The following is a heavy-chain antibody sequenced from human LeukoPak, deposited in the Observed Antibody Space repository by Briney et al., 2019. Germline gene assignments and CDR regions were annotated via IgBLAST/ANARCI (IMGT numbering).Heavy chain of an antibody. CDR3: ARANRYCSGVSCYPSYFDP. V-gene: IGHV4-39*07. CDR1: GGSISSSSYY. D-gene: IGHD2-15*01. CDR2: IYYSGST. J-gene: IGHJ5*02. Sequence: PSETLSLTCTVSGGSISSSSYYWGWIRQPPGKGLEWIGTIYYSGSTYYSPSLKSRVTISVDTSKNQFSLKLSSVTAADTAMYYCARANRYCSGVSCYPSYFDPWGQGTLVTVSS.